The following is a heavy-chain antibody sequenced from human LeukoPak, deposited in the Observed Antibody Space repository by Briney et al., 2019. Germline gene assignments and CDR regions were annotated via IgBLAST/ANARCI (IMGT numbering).Heavy chain of an antibody. J-gene: IGHJ4*02. CDR1: GFSFSDYY. V-gene: IGHV3-11*01. D-gene: IGHD2-15*01. CDR3: ARVGRTASGRDY. CDR2: ISTSGSTV. Sequence: GGSLRLSCAASGFSFSDYYMSWIRQAPGKGLEWVSYISTSGSTVYYADSVQGRFTLSRDNSKNSLFLLMTSLRAEDTAVYYCARVGRTASGRDYWGQGTLVTVSS.